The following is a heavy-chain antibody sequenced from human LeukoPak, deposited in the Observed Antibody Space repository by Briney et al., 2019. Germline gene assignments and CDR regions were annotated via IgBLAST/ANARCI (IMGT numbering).Heavy chain of an antibody. Sequence: PSETLSLTCTVSGDSIISSRYYWGWIRQPPGKGLEWIASIRYSGNTFYNPSFKSRVTTSVDTSNNQLSLRLSSVTAADAAVYYCARLRDGRWLLEYWGQGTLVTVSS. D-gene: IGHD4-23*01. CDR1: GDSIISSRYY. V-gene: IGHV4-39*01. J-gene: IGHJ4*02. CDR2: IRYSGNT. CDR3: ARLRDGRWLLEY.